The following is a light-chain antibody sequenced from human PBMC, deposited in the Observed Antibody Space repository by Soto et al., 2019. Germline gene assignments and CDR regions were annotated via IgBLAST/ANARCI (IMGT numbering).Light chain of an antibody. CDR2: DAS. Sequence: DIQMTQSLSTLSAAVGDRVTITCRASQSISSWLAWYQQKPGKVPKLLIYDASNLESGVPSRFSGSGSGTEFTLTISSLQPDDFATYYCQQYNSYSQYTFGQ. CDR3: QQYNSYSQYT. J-gene: IGKJ2*01. V-gene: IGKV1-5*01. CDR1: QSISSW.